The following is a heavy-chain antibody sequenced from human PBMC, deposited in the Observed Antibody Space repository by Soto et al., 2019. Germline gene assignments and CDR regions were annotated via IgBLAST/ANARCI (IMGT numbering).Heavy chain of an antibody. CDR2: ISTYNGNT. V-gene: IGHV1-18*01. Sequence: ASVKVSCKASGYSFNSAGITWVRQAPGQGLEWMGWISTYNGNTNYAQKLQGRVTMTTDTSTNTAYMELRSLRSDDTAVYYCARGVARDNSGWPIDYWGQGTLVTVSS. D-gene: IGHD6-19*01. CDR3: ARGVARDNSGWPIDY. CDR1: GYSFNSAG. J-gene: IGHJ4*02.